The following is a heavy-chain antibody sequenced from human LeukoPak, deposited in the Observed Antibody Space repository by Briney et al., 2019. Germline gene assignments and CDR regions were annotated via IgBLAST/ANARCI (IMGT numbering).Heavy chain of an antibody. Sequence: GGSLRLSCAASGFTFDDYSMSWVRQAPGKGLEWVSGINWNGGSTGYADSVKGRFTISRDNAKNSLYLQMNSLRAEDTALYYCARGDYDYVWGSYLIDYWGQGTLVTVSS. V-gene: IGHV3-20*04. CDR2: INWNGGST. J-gene: IGHJ4*02. D-gene: IGHD3-16*01. CDR1: GFTFDDYS. CDR3: ARGDYDYVWGSYLIDY.